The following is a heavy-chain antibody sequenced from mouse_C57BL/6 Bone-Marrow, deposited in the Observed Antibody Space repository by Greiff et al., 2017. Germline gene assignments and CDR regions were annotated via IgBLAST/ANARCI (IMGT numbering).Heavy chain of an antibody. V-gene: IGHV1-39*01. CDR2: INPNYGTT. Sequence: VQLKESGPELVKPGASVKISCKASGYSFTDHNMNWVKQSNGKSLEWIGVINPNYGTTSYNQKFKGKATLTVDQSSSTAYMQLNSLTSEDSAVYYCALITTVVATDYFDYWGQGTTLTVSS. D-gene: IGHD1-1*01. CDR3: ALITTVVATDYFDY. J-gene: IGHJ2*01. CDR1: GYSFTDHN.